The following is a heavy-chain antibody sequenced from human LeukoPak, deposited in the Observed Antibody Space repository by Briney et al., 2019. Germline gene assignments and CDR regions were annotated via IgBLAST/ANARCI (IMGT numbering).Heavy chain of an antibody. V-gene: IGHV1-2*02. CDR3: ARALYSANQRNWFDP. Sequence: GESLKISCKGSGYSFTSYWIGWVRQMPGKGLEWMASSNPNSGDKHYAQNFQARVTMTRDTSISTVYMDLSRLRPDDTAVYYCARALYSANQRNWFDPWGQGTLVTVSS. J-gene: IGHJ5*02. D-gene: IGHD6-13*01. CDR2: SNPNSGDK. CDR1: GYSFTSYW.